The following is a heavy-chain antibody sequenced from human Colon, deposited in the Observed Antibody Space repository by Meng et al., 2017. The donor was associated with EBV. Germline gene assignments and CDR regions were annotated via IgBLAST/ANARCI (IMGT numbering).Heavy chain of an antibody. CDR2: IYYIGGT. V-gene: IGHV4-61*01. J-gene: IGHJ5*02. CDR1: GDPVATGRYY. D-gene: IGHD3-10*01. Sequence: QVHLQESGPGLWKPRGSLSLTCTVSGDPVATGRYYWSWIRQPPGKGLEWIAYIYYIGGTNYNPSLKSRLTISLDTSKNQFSLSLRSVTAADTAVYYCARVSGRSFDPWGQGTLVTVSS. CDR3: ARVSGRSFDP.